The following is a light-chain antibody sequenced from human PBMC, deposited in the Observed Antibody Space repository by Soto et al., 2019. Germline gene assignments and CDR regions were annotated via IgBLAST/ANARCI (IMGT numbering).Light chain of an antibody. Sequence: QAVVTQEPSLTVSPGGTVTLTCASSTGAVTNDNYPNWLQQKPGQAPRGLIYSANNRHSWTPARFSGSRLGGKAALTLSGVQPEDEGDYYCLLHFGGAQGFGGGTKLTVL. V-gene: IGLV7-43*01. CDR3: LLHFGGAQG. J-gene: IGLJ2*01. CDR1: TGAVTNDNY. CDR2: SAN.